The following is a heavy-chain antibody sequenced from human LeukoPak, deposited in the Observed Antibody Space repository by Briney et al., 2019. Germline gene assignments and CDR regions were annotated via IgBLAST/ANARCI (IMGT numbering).Heavy chain of an antibody. CDR1: GFTFSSYS. D-gene: IGHD2-15*01. CDR2: ISSSSSYI. CDR3: ARVSRGVVVAATGDAFDI. V-gene: IGHV3-21*01. J-gene: IGHJ3*02. Sequence: GGSLRLSCAASGFTFSSYSMNWVRQAPGKGLEWVSSISSSSSYIYYADSVKGRFTISRDNAKNSLYLQMNSLRAKDTAVYDCARVSRGVVVAATGDAFDIWGQGTMVTVSS.